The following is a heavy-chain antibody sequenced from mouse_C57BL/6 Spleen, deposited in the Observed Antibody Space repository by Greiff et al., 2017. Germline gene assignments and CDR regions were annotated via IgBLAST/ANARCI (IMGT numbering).Heavy chain of an antibody. CDR1: GFTFSSYA. CDR2: ISSGGDYI. Sequence: EVQLVESGEGLVKPGGSLKLSCAASGFTFSSYAMSWVRQTPEKRLEWVAYISSGGDYIYYADTVKGRFTISRDNARNTLYRQMSSLKSEDTAMYYCTRGSGYYDDGEDAMDYWGQGTSVTVSS. D-gene: IGHD2-4*01. V-gene: IGHV5-9-1*02. CDR3: TRGSGYYDDGEDAMDY. J-gene: IGHJ4*01.